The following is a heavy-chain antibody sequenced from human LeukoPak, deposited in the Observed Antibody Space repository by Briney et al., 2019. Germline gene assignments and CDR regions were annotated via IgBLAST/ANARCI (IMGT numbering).Heavy chain of an antibody. Sequence: KPSETLSLTCAVYGGSFSGYYWSWIRQPPGKGLEWIGEINHSGSTNYNPSLKSRVTISVDTSKNRFSLKLSSVTAADTAVYYCARGSGPSDYWGQGTLVTVSS. CDR3: ARGSGPSDY. CDR1: GGSFSGYY. J-gene: IGHJ4*02. V-gene: IGHV4-34*01. CDR2: INHSGST. D-gene: IGHD3-10*01.